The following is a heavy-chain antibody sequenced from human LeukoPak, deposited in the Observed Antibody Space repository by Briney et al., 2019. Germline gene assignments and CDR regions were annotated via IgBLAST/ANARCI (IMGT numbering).Heavy chain of an antibody. D-gene: IGHD3-3*01. CDR2: IYYSGST. J-gene: IGHJ5*02. Sequence: PSETLSLTCTVSGGSISSSSYYWGWIRQPPGKGLEWIGSIYYSGSTYYNPSLKSRVTISVDTSKNQFSLKLSSVTAADTAVYYCARLRLRVIIAWGQGTLVTVSS. CDR3: ARLRLRVIIA. CDR1: GGSISSSSYY. V-gene: IGHV4-39*01.